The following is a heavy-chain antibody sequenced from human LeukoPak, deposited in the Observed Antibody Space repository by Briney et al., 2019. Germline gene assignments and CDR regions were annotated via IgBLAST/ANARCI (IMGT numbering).Heavy chain of an antibody. CDR3: ARDRSSLERATMKATYFDY. CDR2: INPSGGST. J-gene: IGHJ4*02. D-gene: IGHD5-24*01. CDR1: GYTFTSYY. V-gene: IGHV1-46*01. Sequence: ASVKVSCKASGYTFTSYYMHWVRQAPGQGLEWMGIINPSGGSTSYAQKFQGRVTMTRDTSTSTGYMELSSLRSEGTAVYYCARDRSSLERATMKATYFDYWGQGTLVTVSS.